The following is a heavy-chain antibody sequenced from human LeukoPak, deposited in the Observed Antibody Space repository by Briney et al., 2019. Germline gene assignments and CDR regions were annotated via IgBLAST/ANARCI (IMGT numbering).Heavy chain of an antibody. CDR3: ARERSDSSGYYHHGWFDP. CDR1: GGSITSSNHY. CDR2: IYYSGST. Sequence: SETLSLTCSVSGGSITSSNHYWGWVRQPPEKGLEWIGSIYYSGSTYYNPSLKSRVTISLDTSKNQFSLKLSSVTAADTAVYYCARERSDSSGYYHHGWFDPWGQGTLVTVSS. J-gene: IGHJ5*02. D-gene: IGHD3-22*01. V-gene: IGHV4-39*07.